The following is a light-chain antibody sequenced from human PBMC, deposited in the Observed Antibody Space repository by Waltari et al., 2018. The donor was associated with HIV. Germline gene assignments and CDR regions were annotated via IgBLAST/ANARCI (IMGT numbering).Light chain of an antibody. J-gene: IGLJ2*01. Sequence: QSLLTQPPSASGTPGQSVTISCSGSTSNIENNYVSWYQQVPGAAPKLLIYNSDQRPAGVPDRFSGSKSGSSASLAISGLRSEDEAHYYCAAWDDSLGDGFFGGGTKLTVL. CDR2: NSD. CDR1: TSNIENNY. V-gene: IGLV1-47*02. CDR3: AAWDDSLGDGF.